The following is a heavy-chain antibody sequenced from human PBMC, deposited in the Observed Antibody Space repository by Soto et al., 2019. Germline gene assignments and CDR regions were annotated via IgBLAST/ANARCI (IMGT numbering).Heavy chain of an antibody. CDR2: ISGSGSTI. CDR3: ARLLQDQYYYYMDV. J-gene: IGHJ6*03. V-gene: IGHV3-48*01. CDR1: GFTFSSYS. Sequence: GGSLRLSCAASGFTFSSYSMNWVRQAPGKGLEWLSYISGSGSTIYYADSVKGRFTISRDNVKSSLYLQMNSLRAEDTAVYYSARLLQDQYYYYMDVWGKGTTVTVSS. D-gene: IGHD2-2*01.